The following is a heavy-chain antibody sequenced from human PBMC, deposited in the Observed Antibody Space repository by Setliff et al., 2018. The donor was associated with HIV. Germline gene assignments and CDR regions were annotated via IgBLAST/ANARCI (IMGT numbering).Heavy chain of an antibody. CDR1: GFTFSNAW. Sequence: GGSLRLSCAASGFTFSNAWMSWVRQAPGKGLGWVANIKQDGSERSYVDSVKGRFTISRDNAKNSLYLQMGSLRGDDMAVYYCASGKNYIFWSSYFGMDVWGQGTTVTVS. D-gene: IGHD3-3*01. V-gene: IGHV3-7*01. J-gene: IGHJ6*02. CDR3: ASGKNYIFWSSYFGMDV. CDR2: IKQDGSER.